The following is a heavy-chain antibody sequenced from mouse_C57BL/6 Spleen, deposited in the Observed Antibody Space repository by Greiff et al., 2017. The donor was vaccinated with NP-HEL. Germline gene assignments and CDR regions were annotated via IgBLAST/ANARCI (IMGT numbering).Heavy chain of an antibody. CDR1: GYAFTNYL. D-gene: IGHD1-1*01. CDR3: AREVVPAMDY. Sequence: QVQLQQSGAELVRPGPSFPFSFPSSGYAFTNYLIEWVKQRPGQGLEWIGVINPGSGGTLCTEKFKGKATLTADKSSSTAYMQLSSLTSEDSAVYFCAREVVPAMDYWGQGTSVTVSS. V-gene: IGHV1-54*01. J-gene: IGHJ4*01. CDR2: INPGSGGT.